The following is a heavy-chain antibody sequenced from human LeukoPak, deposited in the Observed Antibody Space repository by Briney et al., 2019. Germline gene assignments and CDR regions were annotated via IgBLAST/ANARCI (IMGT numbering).Heavy chain of an antibody. J-gene: IGHJ4*02. Sequence: GGSLRLSCAASGFTFSSYWMSWVRQAPGKGLEWVANIKQDGSEKYYVDSVKGRFTISRDNSENTLYLQMNSLRAEDTAVYYCARSTRSIMVGFDYWGQGTLVTAPS. V-gene: IGHV3-7*05. CDR2: IKQDGSEK. CDR3: ARSTRSIMVGFDY. CDR1: GFTFSSYW. D-gene: IGHD3-10*01.